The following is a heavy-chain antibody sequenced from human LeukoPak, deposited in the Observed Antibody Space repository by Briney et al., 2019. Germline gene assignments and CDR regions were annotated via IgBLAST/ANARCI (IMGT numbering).Heavy chain of an antibody. Sequence: SQTLSLTCAVSGGSISSGGYSWSWIRQPPGKGLEWIGYIYHSGSTYYNPSLKSRVTISVDTSKNQFSLKLSSVTAADTAVYYCATRRITMVRGDAFNIWGQGTMVTVSS. V-gene: IGHV4-30-2*05. CDR1: GGSISSGGYS. CDR3: ATRRITMVRGDAFNI. J-gene: IGHJ3*02. CDR2: IYHSGST. D-gene: IGHD3-10*01.